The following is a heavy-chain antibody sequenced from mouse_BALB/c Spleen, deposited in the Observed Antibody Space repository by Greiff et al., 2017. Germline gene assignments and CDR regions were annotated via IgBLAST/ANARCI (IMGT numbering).Heavy chain of an antibody. CDR2: IYPGDGDT. Sequence: QVQLQQSGAELVRPGSSVKISCKASGYAFSSYWMNWVKQRPGQGLEWIGQIYPGDGDTNYNGKFKGKATLTADKSSSTAYMQLSSLTSEDSAVYFWATLGGGNYEDYAMDYWGQGTSVTVSS. CDR3: ATLGGGNYEDYAMDY. J-gene: IGHJ4*01. V-gene: IGHV1-80*01. CDR1: GYAFSSYW. D-gene: IGHD2-1*01.